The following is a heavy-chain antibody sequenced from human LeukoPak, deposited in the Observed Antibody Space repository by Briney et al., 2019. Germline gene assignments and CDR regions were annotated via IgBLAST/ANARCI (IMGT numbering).Heavy chain of an antibody. CDR3: AREKLWSSDY. J-gene: IGHJ4*02. CDR1: GYSFTRYF. Sequence: ASVKVSCKASGYSFTRYFIHWVRQAPGQGLEWMGIINPSGGSTSHAQKFQGRVTMTRDTSTSTVYMELSSLRSEDTAVYYCAREKLWSSDYWGQGTLVTVSS. CDR2: INPSGGST. D-gene: IGHD5-18*01. V-gene: IGHV1-46*01.